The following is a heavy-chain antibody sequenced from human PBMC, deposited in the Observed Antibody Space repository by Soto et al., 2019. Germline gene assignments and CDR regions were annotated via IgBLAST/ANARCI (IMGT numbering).Heavy chain of an antibody. Sequence: GASVKVSCKASGYTFTGYYMHWVRQAPGQGLEWMGWINPNSGGTDYAQKFQGWVTMTRDTSISTAYMELSRLRSDDTAVYYCARVGYCSSTSCPEGKSDYYGMDVWGQGTTVTVPS. J-gene: IGHJ6*02. CDR1: GYTFTGYY. CDR2: INPNSGGT. V-gene: IGHV1-2*04. CDR3: ARVGYCSSTSCPEGKSDYYGMDV. D-gene: IGHD2-2*01.